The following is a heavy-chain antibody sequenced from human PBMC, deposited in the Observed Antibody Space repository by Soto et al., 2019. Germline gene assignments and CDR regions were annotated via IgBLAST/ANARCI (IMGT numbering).Heavy chain of an antibody. Sequence: GGSLRLSCAASGFTFSSYDMHWVRQATGKGLEWVSAIGTAGDTYYPGSVKGRFTISRENAKNSLYLQMNSLRAGDTAVYYCARGFWSGYYSQEDAFDIWGQGTMVTVSS. CDR3: ARGFWSGYYSQEDAFDI. CDR1: GFTFSSYD. CDR2: IGTAGDT. J-gene: IGHJ3*02. V-gene: IGHV3-13*01. D-gene: IGHD3-3*01.